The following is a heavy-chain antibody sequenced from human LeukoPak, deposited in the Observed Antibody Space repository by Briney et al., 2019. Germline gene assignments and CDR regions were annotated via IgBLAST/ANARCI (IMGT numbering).Heavy chain of an antibody. D-gene: IGHD1-7*01. Sequence: SETLSLTCAVYGGSFSGYYWSWIRQPPGKGLEWIGEINHSGSTNYNPSLKSRVTISVDTPKNQFSLKLSSVTAADTAVYYCARGGRELELTTDIDYWGQGTLVTVSS. V-gene: IGHV4-34*01. CDR2: INHSGST. J-gene: IGHJ4*02. CDR1: GGSFSGYY. CDR3: ARGGRELELTTDIDY.